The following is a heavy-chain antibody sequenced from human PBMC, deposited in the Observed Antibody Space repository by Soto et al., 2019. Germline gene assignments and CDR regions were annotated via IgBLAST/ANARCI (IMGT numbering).Heavy chain of an antibody. Sequence: QVQLVQSGAEVKKPGSSVKVSCKASGGTFSSYIISWVRQAPGQGLEWMGRIIPILGIANYAQKFQGRATITADKSTSTAYIELSSLRSEDTAVYYCARFPQTAIVGAAYFDYWGQGTLVTVSS. CDR1: GGTFSSYI. V-gene: IGHV1-69*02. CDR3: ARFPQTAIVGAAYFDY. J-gene: IGHJ4*02. CDR2: IIPILGIA. D-gene: IGHD1-26*01.